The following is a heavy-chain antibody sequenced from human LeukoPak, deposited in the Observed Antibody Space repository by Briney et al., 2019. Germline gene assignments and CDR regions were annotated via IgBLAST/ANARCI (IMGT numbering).Heavy chain of an antibody. CDR2: IYYSGST. V-gene: IGHV4-59*01. D-gene: IGHD3-10*01. CDR3: ARGPSTMVRAIHMDV. Sequence: PSETLSLTCTVSGGSISSYYWSWIRQPPGKGLEWIGYIYYSGSTNYNPSLKSRVTISVDTSKNQFSLKLSSVTAADTAVYYCARGPSTMVRAIHMDVWGKGTTVTVSS. J-gene: IGHJ6*03. CDR1: GGSISSYY.